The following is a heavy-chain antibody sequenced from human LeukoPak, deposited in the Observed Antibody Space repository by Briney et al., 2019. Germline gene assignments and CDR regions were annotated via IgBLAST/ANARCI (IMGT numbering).Heavy chain of an antibody. J-gene: IGHJ4*02. CDR2: IKQDGSEK. CDR1: GFTFSSYW. V-gene: IGHV3-7*01. D-gene: IGHD3-22*01. CDR3: ARDPDYYDSNPDY. Sequence: GGSLRLSCTASGFTFSSYWMSWVRQAPGKGLEWVANIKQDGSEKYYVDSVKGRFTISRDNAKNSLYLQMNSLRAEDTAVYYCARDPDYYDSNPDYWGQGTLVTVSS.